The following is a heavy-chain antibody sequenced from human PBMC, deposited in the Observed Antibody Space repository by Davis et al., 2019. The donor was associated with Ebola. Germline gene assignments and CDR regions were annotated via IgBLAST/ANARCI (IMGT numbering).Heavy chain of an antibody. CDR1: GGTFSSYA. V-gene: IGHV1-18*01. J-gene: IGHJ4*02. D-gene: IGHD3-10*01. CDR2: ISAYNGNT. Sequence: ASVKVSCKASGGTFSSYAISWVRQAPGQGLEWMGWISAYNGNTNYAQKLQGRVTMTTDTSTSTAYMELRSLRSDDTAVYYCARGGGYGSGSYSPDYWGQGTLVTVSS. CDR3: ARGGGYGSGSYSPDY.